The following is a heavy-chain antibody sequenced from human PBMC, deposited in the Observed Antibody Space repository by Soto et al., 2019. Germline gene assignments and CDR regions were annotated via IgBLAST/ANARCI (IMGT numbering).Heavy chain of an antibody. CDR3: ARTRKHDYKLMYYFDS. CDR1: GGFISNYY. Sequence: SETLSLTCTVSGGFISNYYWSWIRQPPGRGLEWIGYIYYSGSTNYNPSLKSRVTISEDTSKNQFSLKLTSVTAADTAVYYFARTRKHDYKLMYYFDSWGQGALVTSPQ. J-gene: IGHJ4*02. V-gene: IGHV4-59*01. D-gene: IGHD4-17*01. CDR2: IYYSGST.